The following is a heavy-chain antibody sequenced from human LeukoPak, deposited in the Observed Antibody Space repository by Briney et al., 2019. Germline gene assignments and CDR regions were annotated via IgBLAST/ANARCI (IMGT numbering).Heavy chain of an antibody. CDR1: GFTFSSYA. V-gene: IGHV3-23*01. D-gene: IGHD2/OR15-2a*01. Sequence: GGSLRLCCAASGFTFSSYAMSWVRQAPGKGLEWVSTIGGSGRSTYYADSVRGRFTISRDNSKNTLYLQMSSLRAEDSAVYYCAKDTTLAAVGSLHHWGQGTLVTVSS. CDR3: AKDTTLAAVGSLHH. J-gene: IGHJ1*01. CDR2: IGGSGRST.